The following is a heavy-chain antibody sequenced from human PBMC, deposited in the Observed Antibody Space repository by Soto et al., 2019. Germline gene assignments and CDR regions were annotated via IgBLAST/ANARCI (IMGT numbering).Heavy chain of an antibody. J-gene: IGHJ6*02. D-gene: IGHD2-15*01. V-gene: IGHV1-69*13. CDR2: IIPIFGTA. CDR1: GGTFSSYA. Sequence: GASVKVSCKASGGTFSSYAISWVRQAPGQGLEWMGGIIPIFGTANYAQKFQGRVTITADESTSTAYMELSSLRSEDTAVYYCARVCSGGRCYVYGLDVWGQGTTVTVS. CDR3: ARVCSGGRCYVYGLDV.